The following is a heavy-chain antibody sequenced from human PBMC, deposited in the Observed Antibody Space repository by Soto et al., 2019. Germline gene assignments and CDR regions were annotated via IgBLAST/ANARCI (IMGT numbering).Heavy chain of an antibody. Sequence: QVQLQESGPGLVKPSQTLSLTCSVSGGSINNGHYYWSWIRQPPGKGLEWIGYISHNGNTYHNPSLKSRLTISLDASTNQVFLMLNYVTAADTAVYSCSRVPIFGVATDLGNYHGLDVWGQGTTVTVSS. D-gene: IGHD3-3*01. CDR1: GGSINNGHYY. V-gene: IGHV4-30-4*01. CDR3: SRVPIFGVATDLGNYHGLDV. J-gene: IGHJ6*02. CDR2: ISHNGNT.